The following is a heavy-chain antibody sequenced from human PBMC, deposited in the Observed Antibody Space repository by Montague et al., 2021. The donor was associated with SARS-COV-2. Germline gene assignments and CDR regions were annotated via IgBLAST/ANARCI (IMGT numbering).Heavy chain of an antibody. D-gene: IGHD3-10*01. CDR2: IYYSGST. V-gene: IGHV4-59*01. J-gene: IGHJ5*02. Sequence: SETLSLTCTVSGFSIGSGDYWGWIRQPPGKGLEWIGYIYYSGSTNYNPSLKSRVTISVDTSKNQFSLKLSSVTAADTAVYYCARMPMGSGSYWFDPWGQGTLVTVSS. CDR3: ARMPMGSGSYWFDP. CDR1: GFSIGSGDY.